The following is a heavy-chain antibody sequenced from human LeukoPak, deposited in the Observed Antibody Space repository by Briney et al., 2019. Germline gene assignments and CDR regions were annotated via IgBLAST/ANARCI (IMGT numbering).Heavy chain of an antibody. CDR1: GFTFSNYA. CDR3: ARDPNGNYVGAFDFQR. J-gene: IGHJ1*01. Sequence: GGSLRLSCAASGFTFSNYALTWVRQAPGRGLEWVSSISGAGTYYADSVKGRFSISRDNYKNTLYLQMSSLRAEDTAVHYCARDPNGNYVGAFDFQRWGQGTLVTVSS. D-gene: IGHD4-17*01. V-gene: IGHV3-23*01. CDR2: ISGAGT.